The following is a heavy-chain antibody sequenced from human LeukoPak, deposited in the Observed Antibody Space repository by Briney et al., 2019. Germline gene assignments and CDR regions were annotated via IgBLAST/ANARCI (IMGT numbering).Heavy chain of an antibody. V-gene: IGHV3-21*01. Sequence: SGGSLRLSCAASGFTFSSYSMNWVRQAPGKGLEWVSCISSSSSYIYYADSVKGRFTISGDNAKNSLYLQMNSLRAEDTAVYYCARGGHYYYDSSGYVYYFDYWGQGTLVTVSS. J-gene: IGHJ4*02. D-gene: IGHD3-22*01. CDR1: GFTFSSYS. CDR3: ARGGHYYYDSSGYVYYFDY. CDR2: ISSSSSYI.